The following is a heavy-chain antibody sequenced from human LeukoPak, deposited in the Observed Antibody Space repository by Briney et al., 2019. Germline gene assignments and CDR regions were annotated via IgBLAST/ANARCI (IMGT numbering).Heavy chain of an antibody. V-gene: IGHV1-69*13. Sequence: SVKVSCKASGGTFSSYAISWVRQAPGQGLEWMGGIIPIFGTANYAQKFQGRVTITADESTSTAYMELSGLRSEDTAVYYCARGGIVVVPAAIEPYYMDVWGKGTTVTVSS. CDR2: IIPIFGTA. D-gene: IGHD2-2*01. J-gene: IGHJ6*03. CDR3: ARGGIVVVPAAIEPYYMDV. CDR1: GGTFSSYA.